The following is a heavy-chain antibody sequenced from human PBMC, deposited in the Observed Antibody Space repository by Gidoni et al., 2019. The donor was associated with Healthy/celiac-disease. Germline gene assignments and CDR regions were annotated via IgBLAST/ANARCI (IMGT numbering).Heavy chain of an antibody. CDR2: IYYSGST. CDR1: CGYISSSSYY. D-gene: IGHD3-10*01. CDR3: ARTTIRCGELLF. J-gene: IGHJ4*02. V-gene: IGHV4-39*01. Sequence: QLKLQVSGPGLVKSSETLSLTCTVSCGYISSSSYYCGWIRQPQGKGLEWIGSIYYSGSTYYNPSLKSRVTISVDTSKNQFSLKLSSVTAADTAVYYCARTTIRCGELLFWGQGTLVTVSS.